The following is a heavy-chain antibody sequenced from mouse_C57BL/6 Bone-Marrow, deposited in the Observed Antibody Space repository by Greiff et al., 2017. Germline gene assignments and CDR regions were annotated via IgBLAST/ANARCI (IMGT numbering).Heavy chain of an antibody. J-gene: IGHJ1*03. Sequence: QVQLQQSGAELARPGASVKLSCKASGYTFTSYGISWVKQRPGQGLEWIGEIYPRSGNTYYNEKFQGKATLTADKSSSTAYMELRSLTSEDSAVYFCARSYWYFDVWGTGTTVTVSS. CDR1: GYTFTSYG. CDR2: IYPRSGNT. V-gene: IGHV1-81*01. CDR3: ARSYWYFDV.